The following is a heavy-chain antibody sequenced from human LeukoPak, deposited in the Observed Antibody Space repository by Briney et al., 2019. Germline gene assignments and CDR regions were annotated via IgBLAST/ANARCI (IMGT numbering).Heavy chain of an antibody. CDR2: IYYSGST. D-gene: IGHD5-18*01. V-gene: IGHV4-30-4*01. Sequence: SETLSLTCTVSGGSISSGDYYWRWIRQPPGKGLEWIGYIYYSGSTYYNPSLKSRVTISVDASKNQFSLKLSSVTAADTAVYYCARDTAMVNAFDIWGQGTMVTVSS. J-gene: IGHJ3*02. CDR1: GGSISSGDYY. CDR3: ARDTAMVNAFDI.